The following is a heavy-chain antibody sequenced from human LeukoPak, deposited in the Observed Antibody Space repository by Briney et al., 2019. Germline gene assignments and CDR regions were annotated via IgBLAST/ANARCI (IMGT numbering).Heavy chain of an antibody. D-gene: IGHD4-17*01. J-gene: IGHJ4*02. CDR3: ARDHDTYGERYFDY. V-gene: IGHV4-4*07. CDR1: GGSFSGYY. Sequence: PSETLSLTCAVYGGSFSGYYWSWIRQPAGKGLEWIGRIYTSGSTNYNPSLKSRVTISVDKSKNQFSLKLSSVTAADTAVYYCARDHDTYGERYFDYWGQGTLVTVSS. CDR2: IYTSGST.